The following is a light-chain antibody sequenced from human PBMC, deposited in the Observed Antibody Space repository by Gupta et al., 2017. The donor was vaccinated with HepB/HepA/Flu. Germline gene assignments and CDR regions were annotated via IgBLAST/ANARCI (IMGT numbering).Light chain of an antibody. CDR2: LVS. CDR1: QSLLHSNGYNY. V-gene: IGKV2-28*01. Sequence: DIAMTQSPLSLPVTPGEPASISCRSSQSLLHSNGYNYLDWYLQKPGQSPQLLIYLVSNRASGVPDRFSGSGSGTDFTLKISRVEAEDVGVYYCRQALQTPGAFGHGTKVDIK. CDR3: RQALQTPGA. J-gene: IGKJ3*01.